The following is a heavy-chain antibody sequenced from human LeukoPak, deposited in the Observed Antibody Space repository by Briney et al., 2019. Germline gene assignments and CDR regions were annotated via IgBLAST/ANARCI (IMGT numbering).Heavy chain of an antibody. CDR3: AKEPYSGSQLLDY. V-gene: IGHV3-23*01. D-gene: IGHD1-26*01. Sequence: GGSLRLSCAASGFTFSSHAMSWVRQAPGKGLEWVSAISTSGGSTYYADSVKCRFIISRDNSKNTLYLQMNSLRAEDTAVYYCAKEPYSGSQLLDYWGQGTLVTVSS. J-gene: IGHJ4*02. CDR2: ISTSGGST. CDR1: GFTFSSHA.